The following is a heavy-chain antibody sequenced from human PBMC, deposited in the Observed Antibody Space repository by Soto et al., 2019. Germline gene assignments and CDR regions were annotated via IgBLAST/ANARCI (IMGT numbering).Heavy chain of an antibody. Sequence: SETLSLTCTVSGGSIRSGSEGNYWSWIRQSPGKGLEWIGYIYYSGSTYYNPSLKSRVTISVDTSKNQFSLKLYSVTAADTAVYYCARDPSPGAHYFDYWGQGIMVTVYS. V-gene: IGHV4-31*03. CDR1: GGSIRSGSEGNY. J-gene: IGHJ4*02. CDR2: IYYSGST. CDR3: ARDPSPGAHYFDY.